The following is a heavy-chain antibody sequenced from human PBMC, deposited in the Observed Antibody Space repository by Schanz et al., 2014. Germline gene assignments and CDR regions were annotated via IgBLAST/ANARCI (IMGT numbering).Heavy chain of an antibody. V-gene: IGHV3-7*01. CDR3: ARDKGGLIPFDY. J-gene: IGHJ4*02. D-gene: IGHD2-15*01. CDR1: GFKLGSYA. Sequence: EVQLVESGGGLVQPGGSLRLSCAASGFKLGSYAMSWVRQAPGKGLEWVANMNQDGSVKNYVDSVKGRFTISRDNAKNSLYLQMNSLRAEDTAVYYCARDKGGLIPFDYWGQGTLVAVSS. CDR2: MNQDGSVK.